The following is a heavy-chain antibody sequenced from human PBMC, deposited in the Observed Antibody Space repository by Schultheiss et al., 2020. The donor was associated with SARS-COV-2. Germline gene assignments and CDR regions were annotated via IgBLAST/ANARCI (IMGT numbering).Heavy chain of an antibody. CDR2: ITPSGNTI. D-gene: IGHD2-2*01. CDR1: GFTVSSNY. J-gene: IGHJ6*03. CDR3: ARTGYCSSTSCDHYYYYYMDV. V-gene: IGHV3-11*01. Sequence: GGSLRLSCAASGFTVSSNYMSWIRQAPGKGLEWVSYITPSGNTIYYADSVKGRFTISRDNAKNSLYLQMNSLRAEDTALYYCARTGYCSSTSCDHYYYYYMDVWGKGTTVTVSS.